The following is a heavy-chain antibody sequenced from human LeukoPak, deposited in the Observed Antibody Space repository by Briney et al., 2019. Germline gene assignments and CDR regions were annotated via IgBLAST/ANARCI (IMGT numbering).Heavy chain of an antibody. CDR1: GYSITSGYD. J-gene: IGHJ6*03. CDR3: AKSPGYSYMDV. Sequence: SETLSLTCDVSGYSITSGYDWGWIRQPPGKGLECIGTIYHSGKTYYNPSLKSRVTVSLDTSKNQFSLKLSPVTAADTAVYYCAKSPGYSYMDVWGKGTTVIVSS. CDR2: IYHSGKT. V-gene: IGHV4-38-2*01.